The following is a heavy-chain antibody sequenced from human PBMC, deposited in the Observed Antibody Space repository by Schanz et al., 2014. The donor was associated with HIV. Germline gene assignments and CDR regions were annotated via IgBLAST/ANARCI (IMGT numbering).Heavy chain of an antibody. D-gene: IGHD2-15*01. V-gene: IGHV1-18*01. CDR3: ARGYCSGGTCYSGDY. J-gene: IGHJ4*02. CDR2: ISAYNGNT. Sequence: QVQLVQSGAEVKKPGASVKVSCKASGYTFTSYGINWVRQAPGQGLEWMGWISAYNGNTNYAQKLQGRVTMTTDTSTSTAYMDLRSLRSDDPAVYYCARGYCSGGTCYSGDYWGQGTLVTVSS. CDR1: GYTFTSYG.